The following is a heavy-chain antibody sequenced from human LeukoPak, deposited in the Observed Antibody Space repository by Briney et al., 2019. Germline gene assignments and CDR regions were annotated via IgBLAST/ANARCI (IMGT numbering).Heavy chain of an antibody. Sequence: SETLSLTCTVSGGSITSHYWSWIRHPPGKGLERSAYVLDSVRTKDNPSLQSRLTLSADTSKNQFSLRLSSVTAADTAVYYCATLKRGSIYGYFDFWGQGIKVTVSS. CDR1: GGSITSHY. J-gene: IGHJ4*02. CDR3: ATLKRGSIYGYFDF. CDR2: VLDSVRT. D-gene: IGHD5-18*01. V-gene: IGHV4-59*11.